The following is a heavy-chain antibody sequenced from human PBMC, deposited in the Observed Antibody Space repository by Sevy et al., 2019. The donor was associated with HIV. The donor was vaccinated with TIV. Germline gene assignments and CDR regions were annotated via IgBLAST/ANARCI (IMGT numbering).Heavy chain of an antibody. Sequence: GGSLRLSCAGSGFTFSDADIHWVRQASGKGLEWLGRIRGKANNYATAYAASVKDRFSISRNDLKDTAYLQMNSLRTEDAAMYYCSIYYDIRAFDSWGQGTQVTVSS. CDR3: SIYYDIRAFDS. D-gene: IGHD3-22*01. CDR1: GFTFSDAD. CDR2: IRGKANNYAT. J-gene: IGHJ4*02. V-gene: IGHV3-73*01.